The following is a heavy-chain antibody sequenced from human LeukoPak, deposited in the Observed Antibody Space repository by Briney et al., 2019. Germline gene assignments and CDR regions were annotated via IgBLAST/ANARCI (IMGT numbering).Heavy chain of an antibody. Sequence: SETLSLTCTVSGGSISSSSYYWGWIRQPPGKGLEWIGSIYYSGSTYYNPSLKSRVTISVDTSKNQFSLKLSSVTAADTAVYYCARLPKRTIFGVAYFDYWGQGTLVTVSS. CDR3: ARLPKRTIFGVAYFDY. D-gene: IGHD3-3*01. J-gene: IGHJ4*02. V-gene: IGHV4-39*01. CDR2: IYYSGST. CDR1: GGSISSSSYY.